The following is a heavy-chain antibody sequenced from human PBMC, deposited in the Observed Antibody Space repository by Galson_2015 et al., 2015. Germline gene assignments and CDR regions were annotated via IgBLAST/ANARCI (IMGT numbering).Heavy chain of an antibody. CDR3: ARERRSYDFYFDY. V-gene: IGHV3-33*01. CDR2: IWYDGSNK. D-gene: IGHD3-3*01. Sequence: SLRLSCAASGFTFSSYGMHWVRQAPGKGLEWVAVIWYDGSNKYYADSVKGRFTISRDNSKNTLYLQMNSLRAEDTAVYYCARERRSYDFYFDYWGQGTLVTVSS. CDR1: GFTFSSYG. J-gene: IGHJ4*02.